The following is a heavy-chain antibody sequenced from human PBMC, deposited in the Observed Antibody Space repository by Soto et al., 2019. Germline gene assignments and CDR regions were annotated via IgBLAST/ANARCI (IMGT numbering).Heavy chain of an antibody. J-gene: IGHJ4*02. V-gene: IGHV3-33*01. D-gene: IGHD5-18*01. CDR2: IWYDGSNK. CDR3: ARDPDTAMGTFDY. CDR1: GFTFSSYG. Sequence: GSLRLSCAASGFTFSSYGMHWVRQAPGKGLEWVAVIWYDGSNKYYADSVKGRFTISRDNSKNTLYLQMNSLRAEDTAVYYCARDPDTAMGTFDYWGQGTLVTVSS.